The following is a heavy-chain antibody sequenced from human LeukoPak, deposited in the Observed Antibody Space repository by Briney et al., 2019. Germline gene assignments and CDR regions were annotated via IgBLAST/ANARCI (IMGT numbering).Heavy chain of an antibody. D-gene: IGHD1-26*01. J-gene: IGHJ4*02. CDR1: GYTFTGYY. CDR2: MNPNSGGT. Sequence: ASVKLSCKASGYTFTGYYMHWVRQAPGQGLEWMGWMNPNSGGTSYAQKFQGRVTMTRDTSISTAYMELSRLRSDDTAVYYCARVRYYVFDDWGQGTLVTVSS. CDR3: ARVRYYVFDD. V-gene: IGHV1-2*02.